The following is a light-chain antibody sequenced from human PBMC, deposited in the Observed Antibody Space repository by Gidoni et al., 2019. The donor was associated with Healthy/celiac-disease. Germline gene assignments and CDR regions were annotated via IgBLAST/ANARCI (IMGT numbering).Light chain of an antibody. CDR1: KIGSKS. CDR3: QVWDSSSDHSVV. V-gene: IGLV3-21*03. CDR2: DDS. J-gene: IGLJ2*01. Sequence: SYVLTQPPSLSAAPGKTARITCGGNKIGSKSVHWYQQKPGQDPVLVVYDDSDRPSGIPERFSGSNSGNTATLTISRVEAGDEADYYCQVWDSSSDHSVVFGGGTKLTVL.